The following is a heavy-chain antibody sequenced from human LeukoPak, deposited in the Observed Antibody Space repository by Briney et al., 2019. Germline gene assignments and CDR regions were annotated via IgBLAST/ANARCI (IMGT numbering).Heavy chain of an antibody. CDR2: IYTSGST. CDR3: ARVTFGGVIVPFGWFDP. CDR1: GFTDSSKY. V-gene: IGHV4-4*09. D-gene: IGHD3-16*02. Sequence: GSLTLYCAVSGFTDSSKYMSWVRQAPGKGLEWIGYIYTSGSTNYNPSLKSRVTISVDTSKNQFSLKLSSVTAADTAVYYCARVTFGGVIVPFGWFDPWGQGTLVTVSS. J-gene: IGHJ5*02.